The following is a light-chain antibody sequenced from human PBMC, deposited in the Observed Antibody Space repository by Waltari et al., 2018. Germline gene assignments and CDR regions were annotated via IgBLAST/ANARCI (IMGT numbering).Light chain of an antibody. J-gene: IGKJ1*01. CDR1: QSVGRS. CDR3: QHYVSLPVT. Sequence: EIVLTQSPGTLSLYPGERATLSCRASQSVGRSLAWYQQKPGQAPRLLIYGASIRATGIPDRFSGGGSGTDFSLTISRLESEDFAAYHCQHYVSLPVTFGQGTKVEIK. V-gene: IGKV3-20*01. CDR2: GAS.